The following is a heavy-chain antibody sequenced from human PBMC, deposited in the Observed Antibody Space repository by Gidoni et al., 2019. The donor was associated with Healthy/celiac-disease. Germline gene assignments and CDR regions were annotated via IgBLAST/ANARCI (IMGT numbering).Heavy chain of an antibody. V-gene: IGHV1-2*06. J-gene: IGHJ4*02. CDR3: ARGVDNWSSLDY. D-gene: IGHD1-20*01. CDR2: INPNSGGT. CDR1: GYTFTGHD. Sequence: QVQLVQSGAEVQKTGASGKVACKASGYTFTGHDTHWLRQAPGPGLEWMGRINPNSGGTNYAQKFQGRVTMTRDTSISTAYMELSRLRSDDTAVYYCARGVDNWSSLDYWGQGTLVTVSS.